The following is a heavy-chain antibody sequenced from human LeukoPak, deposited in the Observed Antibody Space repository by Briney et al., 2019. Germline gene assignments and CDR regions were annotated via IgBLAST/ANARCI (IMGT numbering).Heavy chain of an antibody. CDR2: INPNSGGT. CDR3: ARALAYYDILTGYYPLESYYMDV. CDR1: GYTFTGYY. J-gene: IGHJ6*03. Sequence: GASVKVSCKASGYTFTGYYMHWVRQAPGQGLEWMGWINPNSGGTNYAQKFQGRVTMTRDTSISTAYMELSRLRSDDTAVYYCARALAYYDILTGYYPLESYYMDVWGKGTTVTISS. D-gene: IGHD3-9*01. V-gene: IGHV1-2*02.